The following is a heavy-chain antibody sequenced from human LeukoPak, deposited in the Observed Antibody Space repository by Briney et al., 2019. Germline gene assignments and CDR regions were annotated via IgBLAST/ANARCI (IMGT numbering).Heavy chain of an antibody. CDR1: GFTFGSSA. CDR2: FSRSGPDT. CDR3: ARGFLGGTDQYFDS. D-gene: IGHD6-19*01. V-gene: IGHV3-23*01. Sequence: GGSLRLSCAASGFTFGSSAMSWVRQAPGKGPEWVSTFSRSGPDTYYADSVKGRFTISRDNSKNTLYLQMNSLRAEDTAVYFCARGFLGGTDQYFDSWGQGTLVTVSS. J-gene: IGHJ4*02.